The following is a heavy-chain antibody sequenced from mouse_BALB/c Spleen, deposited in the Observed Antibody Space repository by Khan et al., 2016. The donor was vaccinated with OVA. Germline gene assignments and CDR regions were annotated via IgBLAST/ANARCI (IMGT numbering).Heavy chain of an antibody. J-gene: IGHJ2*01. D-gene: IGHD1-2*01. CDR1: GFTFSSFG. CDR3: ARDSYGYMGYFDY. CDR2: ISSGSNTT. Sequence: EVELVESGGGLVQPGGSRKLSCAASGFTFSSFGMHWVRQTPEKGLEWVAYISSGSNTTYYAATLKGRFTISRDNPKNTLFLPMTSLRSEDTAMYYCARDSYGYMGYFDYWGQGTTLTVAS. V-gene: IGHV5-17*02.